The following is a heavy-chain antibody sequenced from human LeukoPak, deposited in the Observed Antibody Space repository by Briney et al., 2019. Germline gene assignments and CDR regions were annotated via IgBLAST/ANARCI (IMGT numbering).Heavy chain of an antibody. CDR3: AKNLGFGSGSYTFDY. CDR2: ISANGGST. V-gene: IGHV3-23*01. CDR1: GFTFSSYA. J-gene: IGHJ4*02. D-gene: IGHD3-10*01. Sequence: PGGSLRLSCAASGFTFSSYAMSWVRQAPGKGLEWVSAISANGGSTYYADSVKGRFTISRDNSKNTLYLQMNSLRAEDTAVYYCAKNLGFGSGSYTFDYWGQGTLVTVSS.